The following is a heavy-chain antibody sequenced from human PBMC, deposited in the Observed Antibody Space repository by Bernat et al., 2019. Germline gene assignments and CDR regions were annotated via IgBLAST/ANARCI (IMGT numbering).Heavy chain of an antibody. V-gene: IGHV1-69*01. CDR2: IIPIFGKP. CDR1: GGTFSRFA. CDR3: ARGSSDCSSISCPYDY. D-gene: IGHD2-2*01. J-gene: IGHJ4*02. Sequence: QVQLVQSGAEVKKPGSSVKVSCKASGGTFSRFAISWVRQAPGQGPEWMGGIIPIFGKPNYAQEFQGRVRITADESTSTGYMELRSLRSDDTAVYYCARGSSDCSSISCPYDYWGQGTLVTVST.